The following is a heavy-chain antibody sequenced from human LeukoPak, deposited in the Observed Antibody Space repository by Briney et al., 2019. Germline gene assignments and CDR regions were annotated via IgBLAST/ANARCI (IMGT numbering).Heavy chain of an antibody. Sequence: GGSLRLSCAASGFTFSSYSMNWVRQAPGKGLEWVSSISISSSYIYYADSVKGRFTISRDNAKNSLYLQMNSLGAEDTAVYYCARDAPIFGVVIYYYYMDVWGKGTTVTVSS. CDR2: ISISSSYI. CDR3: ARDAPIFGVVIYYYYMDV. D-gene: IGHD3-3*01. CDR1: GFTFSSYS. V-gene: IGHV3-21*01. J-gene: IGHJ6*03.